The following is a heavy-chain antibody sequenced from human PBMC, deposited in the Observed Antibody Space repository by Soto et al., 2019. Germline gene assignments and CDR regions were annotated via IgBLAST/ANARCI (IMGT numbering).Heavy chain of an antibody. J-gene: IGHJ4*02. CDR1: GGTINTFY. CDR3: AREGSYSAYDFAHGIQLWSFDF. CDR2: IFSSGST. D-gene: IGHD5-12*01. Sequence: SETLSLTXTVSGGTINTFYWSWVRQPAGKGLEWIGRIFSSGSTSFNPSLESRVAMSVDTSKNHFSLNLSSVTAADMAVYYCAREGSYSAYDFAHGIQLWSFDFWGQGALVTVSS. V-gene: IGHV4-4*07.